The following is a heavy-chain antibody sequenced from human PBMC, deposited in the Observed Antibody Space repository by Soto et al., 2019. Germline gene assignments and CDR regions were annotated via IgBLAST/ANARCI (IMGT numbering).Heavy chain of an antibody. D-gene: IGHD2-21*02. CDR1: GYTFTSYA. CDR2: INAGNGNT. J-gene: IGHJ4*02. CDR3: ARSIVVVTALDY. Sequence: ASVKVSCKASGYTFTSYAMHWLRQAPGQRLEWMGWINAGNGNTKYSQKFQGRVTITRDTSASTAYMELSSLRSEDTAVYYCARSIVVVTALDYWGLGTLGTVSS. V-gene: IGHV1-3*01.